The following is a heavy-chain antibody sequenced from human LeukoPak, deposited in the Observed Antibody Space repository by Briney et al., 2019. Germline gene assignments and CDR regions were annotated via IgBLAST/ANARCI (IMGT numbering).Heavy chain of an antibody. CDR2: IKHDGGEK. Sequence: TGGSLRLSCVASGFTFSHYSMNRVRQAPGKGLEWVASIKHDGGEKYYVDSVRGRFTISRDNTMNSLYLQMSSLRAEDTAVYYCATDRGWRTSGYYLYYFEYWGQGTLVTYSS. J-gene: IGHJ4*02. V-gene: IGHV3-7*01. D-gene: IGHD3-3*01. CDR1: GFTFSHYS. CDR3: ATDRGWRTSGYYLYYFEY.